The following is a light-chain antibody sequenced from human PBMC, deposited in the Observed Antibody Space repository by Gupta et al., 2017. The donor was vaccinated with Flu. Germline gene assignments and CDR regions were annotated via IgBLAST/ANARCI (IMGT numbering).Light chain of an antibody. Sequence: SYELTHPPSVSVSPGQTASITGSGDKVGNKYTSWYQHKPGQSPVLVIYNDTKRPLGIPKRFSGSNTGNTATMTSSGTQDKDEDYYYCQEWNSNTPYVFGTGTKVSVL. J-gene: IGLJ1*01. CDR3: QEWNSNTPYV. V-gene: IGLV3-1*01. CDR2: NDT. CDR1: KVGNKY.